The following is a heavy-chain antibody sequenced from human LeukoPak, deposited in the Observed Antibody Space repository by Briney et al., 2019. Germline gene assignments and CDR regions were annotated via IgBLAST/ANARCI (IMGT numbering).Heavy chain of an antibody. CDR1: GFTFSSYW. CDR2: IKQDGSEK. D-gene: IGHD2-21*02. CDR3: ARNGAPVVTAITPYYYYMDV. Sequence: HPGGSLRLSCAASGFTFSSYWMSWVRQAPGKGLEWVANIKQDGSEKYYVDSVKGRFTISRDNAKNSLYLQMNSLRAEDTAVYYCARNGAPVVTAITPYYYYMDVWGKGTTVTVSS. J-gene: IGHJ6*03. V-gene: IGHV3-7*01.